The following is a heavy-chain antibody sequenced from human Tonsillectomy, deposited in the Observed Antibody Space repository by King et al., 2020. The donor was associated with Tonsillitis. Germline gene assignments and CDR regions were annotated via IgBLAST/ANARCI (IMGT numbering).Heavy chain of an antibody. Sequence: QLVQSGGGLVKPGGSLRLSCAASGFTLSGDTMNWVRQAPGKGLEWVSSISSGSRDIYYADSVKGRFTISRDNAKKTLYLQMNSLRAEDTAVYYCARDVAVPAKWGYYGMDVWGQGTTVTVSS. CDR2: ISSGSRDI. CDR1: GFTLSGDT. V-gene: IGHV3-21*01. D-gene: IGHD2-2*01. J-gene: IGHJ6*02. CDR3: ARDVAVPAKWGYYGMDV.